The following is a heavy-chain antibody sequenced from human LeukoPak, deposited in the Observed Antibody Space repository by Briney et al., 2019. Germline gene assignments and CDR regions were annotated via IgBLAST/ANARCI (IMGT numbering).Heavy chain of an antibody. J-gene: IGHJ4*02. D-gene: IGHD3-22*01. CDR2: IYYTGST. CDR1: GDSISSGDYY. V-gene: IGHV4-31*11. Sequence: SQTLSLTCAVSGDSISSGDYYWSWIRQDPGKGLEWIGYIYYTGSTYYNPSLKSRLTISVDTSRNQFSLKLRSVTAADTAVYFCARSSSSGYYYFDCWGQGTLVTVSS. CDR3: ARSSSSGYYYFDC.